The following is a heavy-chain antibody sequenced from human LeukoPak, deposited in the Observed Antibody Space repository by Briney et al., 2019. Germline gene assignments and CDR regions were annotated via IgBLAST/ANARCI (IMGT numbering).Heavy chain of an antibody. J-gene: IGHJ6*02. D-gene: IGHD2-2*01. CDR1: GFTLSSYA. CDR3: AKFGGYCSSTSCYVRNYYYFGMDV. CDR2: ISFSAGST. V-gene: IGHV3-23*01. Sequence: PGASLRLSCAASGFTLSSYAMSSVRQAPGKELEWVSAISFSAGSTYYADSVKGRFTISRDNSKNTLYLQMNSLRAEDTAVYYCAKFGGYCSSTSCYVRNYYYFGMDVWGQGTTVTVSS.